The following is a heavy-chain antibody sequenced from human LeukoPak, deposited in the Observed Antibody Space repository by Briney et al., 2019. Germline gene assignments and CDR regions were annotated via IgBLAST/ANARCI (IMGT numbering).Heavy chain of an antibody. Sequence: SQTLSLTCTVSGGSISSGSYYWSWIRQPARKGLEWIGRIYTSGSTNYNPSLKSRVTISVDTSKNQFSLKLNSVTAADTAVYYCARAFGEFSPLYWGQGTLVTVSS. CDR1: GGSISSGSYY. CDR3: ARAFGEFSPLY. D-gene: IGHD3-10*01. J-gene: IGHJ4*02. CDR2: IYTSGST. V-gene: IGHV4-61*02.